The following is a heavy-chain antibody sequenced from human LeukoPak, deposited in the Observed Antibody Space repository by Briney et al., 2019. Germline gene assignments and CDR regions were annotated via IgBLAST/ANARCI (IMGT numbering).Heavy chain of an antibody. CDR3: ARDTRYDFLFDY. D-gene: IGHD3-3*01. J-gene: IGHJ4*02. V-gene: IGHV4-59*12. CDR1: GGSIRTYY. Sequence: SETLSLTCTVSGGSIRTYYWSWIRQAPGKGLEWIGFISYSGYTSYSPSLKSRVAISVDTSKSQFSLRLSSMTAADTAVYYCARDTRYDFLFDYWGQGTLVTVSS. CDR2: ISYSGYT.